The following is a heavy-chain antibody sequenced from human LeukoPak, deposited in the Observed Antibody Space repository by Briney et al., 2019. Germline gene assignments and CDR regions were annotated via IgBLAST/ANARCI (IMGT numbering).Heavy chain of an antibody. D-gene: IGHD2-2*01. V-gene: IGHV3-74*01. J-gene: IGHJ4*02. CDR2: IDGDGSST. CDR3: TRGRSTSNWYYFDY. Sequence: GGSLRLSCAASGFTFSGYYMHWVRHAPGKGLVWLSRIDGDGSSTTYADSVKGRFTISRDNAKNTLYLEMTTLRVEDTAVYYCTRGRSTSNWYYFDYWGQGTLVTVSS. CDR1: GFTFSGYY.